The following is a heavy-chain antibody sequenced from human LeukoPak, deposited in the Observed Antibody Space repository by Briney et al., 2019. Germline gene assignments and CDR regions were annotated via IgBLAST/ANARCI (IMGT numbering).Heavy chain of an antibody. CDR3: AKSGLNRFDY. Sequence: GASVKVSCKASGYTFTDYYMHWVQQAPGQGLEWMGWINPSSGGTNYAQKFQGRVTVTRDTSISTAYMDLSRLRSDDTAVYYCAKSGLNRFDYWGQGTLVTVSS. CDR2: INPSSGGT. CDR1: GYTFTDYY. V-gene: IGHV1-2*02. J-gene: IGHJ4*02. D-gene: IGHD2-15*01.